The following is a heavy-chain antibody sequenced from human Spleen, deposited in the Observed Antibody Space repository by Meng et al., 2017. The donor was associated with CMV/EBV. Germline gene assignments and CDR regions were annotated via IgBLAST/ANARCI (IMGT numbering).Heavy chain of an antibody. V-gene: IGHV1-69*02. CDR3: ASATVTTYDAFDI. CDR1: GYTFTGYY. D-gene: IGHD4-11*01. J-gene: IGHJ3*02. Sequence: SVKVSCKASGYTFTGYYMHWVRQAPGQGLEWMGRIIPILGIANYAQKFQGRVTITADKSTSTAYMELSSLRSEDTAVYYCASATVTTYDAFDIWGQGTMVTVSS. CDR2: IIPILGIA.